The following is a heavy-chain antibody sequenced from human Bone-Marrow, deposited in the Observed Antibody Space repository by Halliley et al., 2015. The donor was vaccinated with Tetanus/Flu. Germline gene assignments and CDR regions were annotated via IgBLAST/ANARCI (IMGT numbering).Heavy chain of an antibody. CDR3: ARGLLGGFKAVDF. CDR2: ISHGGSP. Sequence: WIAEISHGGSPDHNPSLNSRVPLSLDASQNQCSLKGFSVSAADTAVYYCARGLLGGFKAVDFWDKGTLVIVSS. J-gene: IGHJ4*01. D-gene: IGHD3-16*01. V-gene: IGHV4-34*01.